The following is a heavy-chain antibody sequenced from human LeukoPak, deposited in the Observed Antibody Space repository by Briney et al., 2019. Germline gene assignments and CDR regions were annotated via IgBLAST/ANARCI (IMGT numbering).Heavy chain of an antibody. D-gene: IGHD6-13*01. J-gene: IGHJ6*03. Sequence: PGGSLRLSCAASGFTFSSYGMHWVRQAPGKGLEWVAFIRYDGSNKYYADSVKGRFTISRDNSKNTLYLQMNSLRAEDTAVYYCAKDGSVIGAAGLYMDVWGKGTTVTISS. CDR2: IRYDGSNK. CDR1: GFTFSSYG. CDR3: AKDGSVIGAAGLYMDV. V-gene: IGHV3-30*02.